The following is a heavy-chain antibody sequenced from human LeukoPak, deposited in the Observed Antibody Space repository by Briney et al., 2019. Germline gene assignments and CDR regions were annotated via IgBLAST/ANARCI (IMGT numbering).Heavy chain of an antibody. Sequence: GGSLRLSCAASGFTFSDYNMRWIRQAPGKGLGWVSSISRSGSTKYYADSVKGRFTISRDNSKNTLYLQMNSLRAEDTAVYYCAKPAKTDYADYWGQGTLVTVSS. CDR1: GFTFSDYN. D-gene: IGHD1-14*01. V-gene: IGHV3-11*01. CDR3: AKPAKTDYADY. J-gene: IGHJ4*02. CDR2: ISRSGSTK.